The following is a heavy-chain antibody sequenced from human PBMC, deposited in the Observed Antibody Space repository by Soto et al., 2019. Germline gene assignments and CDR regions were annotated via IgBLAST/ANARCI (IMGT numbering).Heavy chain of an antibody. J-gene: IGHJ6*02. CDR1: GFTFSSYI. V-gene: IGHV3-48*02. D-gene: IGHD3-3*01. CDR2: ISSSSSTI. CDR3: ARDGDYDFWSGYYTTGHYYYYGMDV. Sequence: FPRFSSAPSGFTFSSYIMNWVRLAPGKGLAWVSYISSSSSTIYYADSVKGRFTISRDNAKNSLYLQMNSLRDEDTAVYYCARDGDYDFWSGYYTTGHYYYYGMDVWGQGTTVTVSS.